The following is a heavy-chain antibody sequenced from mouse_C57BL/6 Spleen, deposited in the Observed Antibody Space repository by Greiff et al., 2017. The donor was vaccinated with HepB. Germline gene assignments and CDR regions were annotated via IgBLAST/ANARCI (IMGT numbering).Heavy chain of an antibody. J-gene: IGHJ3*01. Sequence: QVQLQQPGAELVRPGTSVKLSCKASGYTFTSYWMHWVKQRPGQGLEWIGVIDPSDSYTNYNQKFKGKATLTVDTSSSTAYMQLSSLTSEDSAVYYCARQTGTRAWFAYWGQGTLVTVSA. CDR2: IDPSDSYT. V-gene: IGHV1-59*01. CDR1: GYTFTSYW. D-gene: IGHD4-1*01. CDR3: ARQTGTRAWFAY.